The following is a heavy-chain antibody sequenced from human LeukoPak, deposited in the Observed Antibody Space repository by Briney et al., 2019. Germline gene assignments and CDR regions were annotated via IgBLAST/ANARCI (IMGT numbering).Heavy chain of an antibody. CDR1: GGSISSYY. V-gene: IGHV4-59*01. Sequence: SETLSLTXTVSGGSISSYYWSWIRQPPGKGLEWIGYIYYSGSTNYNPSLKSRVTISVDTSKNQFSLKLSSVTAADTAVYYCARENTRDGYNLFDYWGQGTLVTVSS. CDR2: IYYSGST. J-gene: IGHJ4*02. D-gene: IGHD5-24*01. CDR3: ARENTRDGYNLFDY.